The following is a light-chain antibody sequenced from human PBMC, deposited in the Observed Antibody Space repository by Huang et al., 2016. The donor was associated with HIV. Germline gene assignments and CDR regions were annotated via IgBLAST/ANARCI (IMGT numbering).Light chain of an antibody. CDR3: HQYNNWLLS. Sequence: EIVMTQSQATLSVSPGQRVTLSCRATRRVSTNLAWYQQRHGQAPRLLIYGSSTRAPGIPARFSGSGSGTDCSLTISSLQSEDFALYYCHQYNNWLLSFGGGTRV. CDR1: RRVSTN. CDR2: GSS. V-gene: IGKV3-15*01. J-gene: IGKJ4*01.